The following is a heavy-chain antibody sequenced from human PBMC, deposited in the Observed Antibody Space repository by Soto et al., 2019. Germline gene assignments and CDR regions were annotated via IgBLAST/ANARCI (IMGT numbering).Heavy chain of an antibody. Sequence: QVHLVQSGAEVKKPGASVKVSCKGSGYAFTTYGITWVRQAPGQGLEWKGWISAHNGNTNYAQKLQGRVTVTRDTSTSTACMELRSLRSDDTAVYYGARGTYGDYWGQGALVTVSS. CDR2: ISAHNGNT. V-gene: IGHV1-18*01. J-gene: IGHJ4*02. CDR3: ARGTYGDY. CDR1: GYAFTTYG. D-gene: IGHD4-17*01.